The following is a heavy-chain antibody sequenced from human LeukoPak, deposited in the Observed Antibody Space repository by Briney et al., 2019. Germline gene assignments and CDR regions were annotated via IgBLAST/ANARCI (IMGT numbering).Heavy chain of an antibody. CDR3: AKDWWGSGSNSFDP. V-gene: IGHV3-23*01. Sequence: GGSLRPSCAASGFTFSTYAMSWVRQAPGKGLEWVSLISGRDGSTYYADSVKGRFTISRDNSKNTLYLQMNSLRAEDTAVYYCAKDWWGSGSNSFDPWGQGTLVTVSS. D-gene: IGHD3-10*01. J-gene: IGHJ5*02. CDR1: GFTFSTYA. CDR2: ISGRDGST.